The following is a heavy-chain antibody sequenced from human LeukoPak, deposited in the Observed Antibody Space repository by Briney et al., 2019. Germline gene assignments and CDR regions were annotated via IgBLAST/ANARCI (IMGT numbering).Heavy chain of an antibody. CDR2: IKQDGSEK. Sequence: GGSLRLSCAASGFTFSSYWMSWVRQAPGKGLEWVASIKQDGSEKYYVDSVKGRFTISRDNAKNSLYLQMNSLRAEDTAVYYCARCDVPYYYYGMDVWGQGTTVTVSS. CDR3: ARCDVPYYYYGMDV. CDR1: GFTFSSYW. D-gene: IGHD2-21*02. V-gene: IGHV3-7*01. J-gene: IGHJ6*02.